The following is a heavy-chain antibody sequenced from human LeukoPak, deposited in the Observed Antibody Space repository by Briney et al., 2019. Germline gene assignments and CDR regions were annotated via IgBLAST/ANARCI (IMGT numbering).Heavy chain of an antibody. CDR1: GGSISSDY. V-gene: IGHV4-59*01. D-gene: IGHD1-26*01. J-gene: IGHJ4*02. CDR3: ARSGERSWDCFDS. CDR2: IYYSGRT. Sequence: SETLSLTCTVPGGSISSDYWSWIRQPPGKGLEWIGYIYYSGRTYYNPSLKSRITISVDTSKTQFSLKLSSVTAADTAVYHCARSGERSWDCFDSWGPGTLVSVSS.